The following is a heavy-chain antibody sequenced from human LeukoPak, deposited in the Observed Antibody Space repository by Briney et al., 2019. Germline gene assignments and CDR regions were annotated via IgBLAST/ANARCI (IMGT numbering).Heavy chain of an antibody. CDR2: ILYDGSNK. Sequence: PGRSLRLSCAASGFTFSSYGMHWVRQAPGKGLEWVAVILYDGSNKYYVDFVKGRFTISRDNSKNTLYLQTNSLRAEDTAVYYCAKDRYRWYVGYSLGPDYWGQGTLVTVSS. D-gene: IGHD5-18*01. CDR3: AKDRYRWYVGYSLGPDY. J-gene: IGHJ4*02. CDR1: GFTFSSYG. V-gene: IGHV3-30*18.